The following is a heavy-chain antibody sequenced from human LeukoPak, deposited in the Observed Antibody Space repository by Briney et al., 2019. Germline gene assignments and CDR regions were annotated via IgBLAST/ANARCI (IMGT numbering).Heavy chain of an antibody. CDR3: GRGNDSSGEH. V-gene: IGHV4-34*01. CDR1: GGSFSGYY. D-gene: IGHD3-22*01. Sequence: ASETLSLTCAVYGGSFSGYYWSWIRQPPGKGLEWIGEINHSGSTNYDPSLKSRVTMSVDTSKNQFSLKLSSVTAADTAVYYCGRGNDSSGEHWGQGTLVTVSS. CDR2: INHSGST. J-gene: IGHJ4*02.